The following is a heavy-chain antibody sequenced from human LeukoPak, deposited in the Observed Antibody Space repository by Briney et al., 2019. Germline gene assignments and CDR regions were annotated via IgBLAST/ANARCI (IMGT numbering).Heavy chain of an antibody. CDR2: ISGRSSFI. V-gene: IGHV3-21*01. CDR1: GFTFSDYS. CDR3: AREGIVAGLWGYFDL. J-gene: IGHJ2*01. Sequence: PGRSLRLSCAASGFTFSDYSMNWVRQAPGKGLEWVSSISGRSSFIYYADSVKGRFTISRDNAKNTLYLQMNSLRAEDTAVYYCAREGIVAGLWGYFDLWGRGTLVTVSS. D-gene: IGHD6-13*01.